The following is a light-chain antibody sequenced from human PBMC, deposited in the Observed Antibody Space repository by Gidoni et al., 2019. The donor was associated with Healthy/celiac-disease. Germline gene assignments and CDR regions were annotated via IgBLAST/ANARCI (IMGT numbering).Light chain of an antibody. CDR3: CSYEGSYVV. CDR2: DVS. Sequence: QSALTQPRSVPGSPGQSVTIPCTGTSSDVGGYNYVSWYQQNPGKAPKLMIYDVSKRPSGVPDRFSGSKSGNTASLTISGLQAEDEADYYCCSYEGSYVVFGGGTKLTVL. CDR1: SSDVGGYNY. V-gene: IGLV2-11*01. J-gene: IGLJ2*01.